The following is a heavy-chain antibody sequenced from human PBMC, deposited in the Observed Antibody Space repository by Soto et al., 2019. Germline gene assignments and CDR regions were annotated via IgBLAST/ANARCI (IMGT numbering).Heavy chain of an antibody. CDR1: GGSISSGGYY. CDR3: ARDGIGGTTFRGYLDY. Sequence: SETLSLTCTVSGGSISSGGYYWGWIRQHPGKGLEWIGYIYYSGSTYYNPSLKSRVTISVDTSKNQFSLKLSSVTAADTAVYYCARDGIGGTTFRGYLDYWGQGNLVTVSS. CDR2: IYYSGST. J-gene: IGHJ4*02. D-gene: IGHD2-15*01. V-gene: IGHV4-31*03.